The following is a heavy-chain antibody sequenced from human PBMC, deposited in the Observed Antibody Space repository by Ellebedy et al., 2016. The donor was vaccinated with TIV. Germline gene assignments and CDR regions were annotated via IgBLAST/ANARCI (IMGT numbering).Heavy chain of an antibody. J-gene: IGHJ4*02. CDR1: GFPFSSFW. CDR3: ARSRGVSY. D-gene: IGHD2-8*01. CDR2: IKQDGSEK. V-gene: IGHV3-7*03. Sequence: GESLKISCAASGFPFSSFWMSWVRQAPGKGLEWVANIKQDGSEKYYVDSVKGRFTISRDNAKNSLYLQMKSLRAEDTAVYFCARSRGVSYWGQGTLVTVSS.